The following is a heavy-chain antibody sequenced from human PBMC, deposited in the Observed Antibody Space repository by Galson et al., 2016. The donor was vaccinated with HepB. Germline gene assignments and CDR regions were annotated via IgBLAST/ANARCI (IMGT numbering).Heavy chain of an antibody. CDR2: ISGYSGKT. CDR3: ARVEDRSGWYWLRFDY. CDR1: GYIFTSFG. V-gene: IGHV1-18*01. Sequence: SVKVSCKASGYIFTSFGISWVRQAPGQGLEWMGWISGYSGKTEYAQNLQGRVTVTTDTSATTAYLELRSLRSDDTAVYYCARVEDRSGWYWLRFDYWGQGTLVTVSS. J-gene: IGHJ4*02. D-gene: IGHD6-19*01.